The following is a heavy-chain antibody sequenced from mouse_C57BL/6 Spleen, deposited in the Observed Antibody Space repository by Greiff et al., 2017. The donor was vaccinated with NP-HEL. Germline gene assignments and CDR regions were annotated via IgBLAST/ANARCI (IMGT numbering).Heavy chain of an antibody. CDR2: IWWDDDK. CDR3: ARMGYYYGSSYASYAIGY. D-gene: IGHD1-1*01. CDR1: GFSLSTFGMG. V-gene: IGHV8-8*01. J-gene: IGHJ4*01. Sequence: QVTLKESGPGILQPSQTLSLTCSFSGFSLSTFGMGVGWIRQPSGKGLEWLAHIWWDDDKYYNPALKSRLTISKDTSKNQVFLKIANVDTADTATYYCARMGYYYGSSYASYAIGYWGQGTSVTVSS.